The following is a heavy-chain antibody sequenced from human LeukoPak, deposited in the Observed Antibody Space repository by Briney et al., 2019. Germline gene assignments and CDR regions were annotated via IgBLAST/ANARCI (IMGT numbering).Heavy chain of an antibody. CDR3: ARTAGRGNFDY. CDR1: GGSFSGYY. CDR2: INHSGST. V-gene: IGHV4-34*01. Sequence: EASETLSLTCAVYGGSFSGYYWSWIRQPPGKGLEWIGEINHSGSTNYNPSLKSRVTISADTSKNQFSLKLSSVTAADTAVYYCARTAGRGNFDYWGQGTLVTVSS. D-gene: IGHD1-26*01. J-gene: IGHJ4*02.